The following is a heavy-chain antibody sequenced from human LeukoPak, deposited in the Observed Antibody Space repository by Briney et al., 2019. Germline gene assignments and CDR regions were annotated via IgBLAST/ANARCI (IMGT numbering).Heavy chain of an antibody. Sequence: GGSLRLSCVASGLTFNIYGMSWVRQAPGKGPEWVSSVGGGDDIHYADSVKGRFTAYRDDAKNTVYLQMNRLKVEDTAIYFCAKDATPKNSMWDDFDSWGQGTLVTVSS. V-gene: IGHV3-23*01. CDR1: GLTFNIYG. CDR3: AKDATPKNSMWDDFDS. J-gene: IGHJ4*02. CDR2: VGGGDDI. D-gene: IGHD1-26*01.